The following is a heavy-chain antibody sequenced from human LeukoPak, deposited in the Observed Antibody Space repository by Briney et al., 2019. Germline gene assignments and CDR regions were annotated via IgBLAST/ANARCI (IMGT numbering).Heavy chain of an antibody. CDR2: ISSGSSYI. D-gene: IGHD6-19*01. J-gene: IGHJ4*02. CDR1: GFTFSSYS. Sequence: KPETSLRLSCAASGFTFSSYSMNWVRQAPGKGLEWVSSISSGSSYIYYADSVKGRFTISRDNAKNSLYLQMNSLRAEDTAVYYCARDWSGWYDCDSWGQGTLVTVSS. V-gene: IGHV3-21*01. CDR3: ARDWSGWYDCDS.